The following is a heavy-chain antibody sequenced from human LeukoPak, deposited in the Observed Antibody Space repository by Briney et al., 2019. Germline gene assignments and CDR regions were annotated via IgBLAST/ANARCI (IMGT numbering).Heavy chain of an antibody. CDR1: GYTFTSYG. CDR3: ARVGKQWLSQYYFDY. J-gene: IGHJ4*02. CDR2: ISAYNGNT. Sequence: ASVKVSCKASGYTFTSYGISWVRQAPGQGLEWMGWISAYNGNTNYAQKLQGRVTMTTDTSTSTAYMELRSLRSDDTAVYYCARVGKQWLSQYYFDYWGQGTLVTVSS. V-gene: IGHV1-18*01. D-gene: IGHD6-19*01.